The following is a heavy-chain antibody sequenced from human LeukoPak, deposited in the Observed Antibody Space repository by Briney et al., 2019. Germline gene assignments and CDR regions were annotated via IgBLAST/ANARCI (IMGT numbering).Heavy chain of an antibody. D-gene: IGHD6-13*01. J-gene: IGHJ4*02. CDR3: ARQIQDLGYSSSWPRLDY. V-gene: IGHV4-39*01. Sequence: SKTLSLTCTVSGGYISSSSYYWGWIRQPPGKGLEWIGSIYYSGSTYYNPSLKSRVTISVDTSKNQFSLKLSSVTAADTAVYYCARQIQDLGYSSSWPRLDYWGQGTLVTVSS. CDR1: GGYISSSSYY. CDR2: IYYSGST.